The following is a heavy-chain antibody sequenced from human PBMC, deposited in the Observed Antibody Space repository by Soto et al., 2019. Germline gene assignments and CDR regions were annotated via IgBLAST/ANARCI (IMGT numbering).Heavy chain of an antibody. V-gene: IGHV1-2*02. CDR2: NNPNSGGT. D-gene: IGHD1-7*01. CDR1: GYTFTGYY. J-gene: IGHJ6*02. CDR3: ARDWLELRRHRMDV. Sequence: ASVTVSCDASGYTFTGYYMHWVGQDPVQGHEWMGWNNPNSGGTNDAQKSPGVVTSTRDTSISTAATETSRLRPDDTAVYYCARDWLELRRHRMDVWGQATTVTVS.